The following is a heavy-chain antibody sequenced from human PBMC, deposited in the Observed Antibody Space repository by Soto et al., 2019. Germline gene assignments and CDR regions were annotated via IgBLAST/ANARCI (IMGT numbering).Heavy chain of an antibody. D-gene: IGHD3-10*01. CDR2: MNPNSGNT. Sequence: ASVKVSCKASGYTFTSYDINWVRQATGQGLEWMGWMNPNSGNTGYAQKFQGRVTMTRNTSISTAYMELSSLRSEDTAVYYCARAQPYYYGSGSYAFDIWGQGTMVTVSS. J-gene: IGHJ3*02. CDR1: GYTFTSYD. CDR3: ARAQPYYYGSGSYAFDI. V-gene: IGHV1-8*01.